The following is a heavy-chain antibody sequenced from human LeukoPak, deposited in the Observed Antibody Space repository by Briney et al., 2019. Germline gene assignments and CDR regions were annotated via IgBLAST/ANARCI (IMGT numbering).Heavy chain of an antibody. V-gene: IGHV4-39*01. D-gene: IGHD2-21*01. J-gene: IGHJ4*02. Sequence: SETLSLTCTVSGGSISSSSYYWGWIRQPPGKGLEWIGSIYYSGSTYYNPSLKSRVTISVDTSKNQFSLKLSSVTAADTAVYYCARHSINLIRVDYWGQGTLVTVSS. CDR1: GGSISSSSYY. CDR3: ARHSINLIRVDY. CDR2: IYYSGST.